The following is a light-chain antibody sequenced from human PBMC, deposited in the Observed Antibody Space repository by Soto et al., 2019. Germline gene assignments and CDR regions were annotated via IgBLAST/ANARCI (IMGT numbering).Light chain of an antibody. J-gene: IGLJ2*01. CDR3: FSYAGISTLV. CDR1: SSDVGSYNL. Sequence: QSALTQPASVSGSPGQSITISCTGTSSDVGSYNLVSWYQQHPGKAPKLMIYEGSKRPSGVSNRFSGSKSGNTASLTISGLQAEDEADYYCFSYAGISTLVFGGGTKVTVL. CDR2: EGS. V-gene: IGLV2-23*01.